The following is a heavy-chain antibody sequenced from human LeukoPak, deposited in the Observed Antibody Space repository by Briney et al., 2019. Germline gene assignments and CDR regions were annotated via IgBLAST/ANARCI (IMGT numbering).Heavy chain of an antibody. D-gene: IGHD1-1*01. CDR3: ASSFLEYYYYLDV. CDR2: ISSSGSTI. J-gene: IGHJ6*03. Sequence: GGSLRLACAASGFTFSDYYMSWIRQAPGKGLEWVSYISSSGSTIYYADSVKGRFTISRDNGKNSLYLQMNSLRAEDTAVYYCASSFLEYYYYLDVWGKGTTVTISS. V-gene: IGHV3-11*01. CDR1: GFTFSDYY.